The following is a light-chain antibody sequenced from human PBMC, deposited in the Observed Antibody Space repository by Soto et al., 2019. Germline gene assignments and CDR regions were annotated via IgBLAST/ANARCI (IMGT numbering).Light chain of an antibody. Sequence: QSALTQPASVSGSPGQSITISCTGTSSDVGSYNLVSWYQQHPGKAPKLMIYEVSKRPSGVSNRFSGSKSGNTASLTISGLQAEDEADYYCCSYAGSSTFKVFGGGTKATVL. V-gene: IGLV2-23*02. CDR3: CSYAGSSTFKV. CDR2: EVS. J-gene: IGLJ3*02. CDR1: SSDVGSYNL.